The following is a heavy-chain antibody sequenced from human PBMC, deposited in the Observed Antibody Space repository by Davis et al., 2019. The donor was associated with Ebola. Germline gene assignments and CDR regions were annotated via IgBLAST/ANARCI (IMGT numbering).Heavy chain of an antibody. J-gene: IGHJ4*02. CDR1: GYTFTSYG. Sequence: SVKVSCKASGYTFTSYGISWVRQAPGQGLEWMGGIIPILGIANYAQKFQGRVTITADESTSTAYMELSSLRSEDTAVYYCASPSGSLALWGQGTLVTVSS. D-gene: IGHD1-26*01. V-gene: IGHV1-69*10. CDR2: IIPILGIA. CDR3: ASPSGSLAL.